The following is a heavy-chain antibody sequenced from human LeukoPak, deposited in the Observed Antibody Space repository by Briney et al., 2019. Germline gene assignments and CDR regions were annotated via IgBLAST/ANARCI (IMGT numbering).Heavy chain of an antibody. CDR1: GYGFTTYW. V-gene: IGHV5-51*01. J-gene: IGHJ4*02. CDR2: IYPSDSDT. Sequence: GESLQISSKGSGYGFTTYWIGWVRPMPGKGLEWMGTIYPSDSDTRYSPSFQGQVTISADKSISTAYLQWSSLKAADTAMYYCARGQSPFDYWGQGTLVTVSS. CDR3: ARGQSPFDY.